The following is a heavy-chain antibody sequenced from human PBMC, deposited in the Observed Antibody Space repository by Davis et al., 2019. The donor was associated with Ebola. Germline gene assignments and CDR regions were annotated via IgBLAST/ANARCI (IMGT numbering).Heavy chain of an antibody. CDR1: GFTFRNYA. CDR3: AKDPSYSGYDFVDS. D-gene: IGHD5-12*01. J-gene: IGHJ5*01. Sequence: GESLKISCAAPGFTFRNYAMSWVRRAPGKGLEWVSALNGGGTLTYYADSVKGRFTISRDSSKSTVYLQMDSLRVEDTALYYCAKDPSYSGYDFVDSWGQGTLVTVSS. V-gene: IGHV3-23*01. CDR2: LNGGGTLT.